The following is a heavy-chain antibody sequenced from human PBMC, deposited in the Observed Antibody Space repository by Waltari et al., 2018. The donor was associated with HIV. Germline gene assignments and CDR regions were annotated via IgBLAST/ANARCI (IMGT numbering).Heavy chain of an antibody. D-gene: IGHD3-16*01. Sequence: EVQLVESGGGLVQPGGSLRLSCAASGFTFSSYWMHWVRQAPGKGLVWVSRINSDGSSTNYADSVNGRFTISRDNAKNTVYLQMNSLRAEDTALYYCASLYNYVWGSPPPFDYWGQGTLVTVSS. V-gene: IGHV3-74*01. CDR3: ASLYNYVWGSPPPFDY. J-gene: IGHJ4*02. CDR2: INSDGSST. CDR1: GFTFSSYW.